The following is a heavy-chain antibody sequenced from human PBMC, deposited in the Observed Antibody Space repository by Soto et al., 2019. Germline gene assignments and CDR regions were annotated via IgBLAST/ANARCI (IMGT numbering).Heavy chain of an antibody. CDR3: ARMYCSGGSCYSDNDAFDI. CDR1: GGTFSSYA. V-gene: IGHV1-69*13. CDR2: IIPIFGTA. D-gene: IGHD2-15*01. Sequence: SVKVSCKASGGTFSSYAISWVRQAPGQGLEWMGGIIPIFGTANYAQKFQGRVTITADESTSTAYMELSSLRSEVTAVYYCARMYCSGGSCYSDNDAFDIWGQGTMVTVSS. J-gene: IGHJ3*02.